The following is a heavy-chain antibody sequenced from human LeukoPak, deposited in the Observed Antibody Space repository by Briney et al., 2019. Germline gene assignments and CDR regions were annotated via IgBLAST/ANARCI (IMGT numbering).Heavy chain of an antibody. Sequence: GGSLRLSCAASGFTFSSYGMHWVRKAPGKGLEWVAVIWYDGKEIHYVDSVKGRFTISRDNFKNTLYLQMNSLRAEDSAVYYCVRGSGGDGCSYWGDNWGQGTLVTVSS. V-gene: IGHV3-33*01. J-gene: IGHJ4*02. CDR3: VRGSGGDGCSYWGDN. D-gene: IGHD5-24*01. CDR2: IWYDGKEI. CDR1: GFTFSSYG.